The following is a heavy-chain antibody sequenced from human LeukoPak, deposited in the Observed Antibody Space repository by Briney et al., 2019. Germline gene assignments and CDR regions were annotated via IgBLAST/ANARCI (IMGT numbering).Heavy chain of an antibody. CDR2: ISYDGSNK. Sequence: PGRSLRLSCAASGFTFSSYAMHWVRQAPGKGLEWVAVISYDGSNKYYADSVKGRFTISRDNAKNTLYLQMNSLRAEDTAVYYCARGVSLLNYWGQGTLVTVSS. CDR3: ARGVSLLNY. V-gene: IGHV3-30-3*01. D-gene: IGHD2/OR15-2a*01. J-gene: IGHJ4*02. CDR1: GFTFSSYA.